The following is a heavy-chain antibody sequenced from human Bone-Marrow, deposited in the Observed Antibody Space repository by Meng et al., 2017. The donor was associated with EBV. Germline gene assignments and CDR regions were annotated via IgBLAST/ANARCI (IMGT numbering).Heavy chain of an antibody. CDR1: GFTFSRYS. V-gene: IGHV3-30-3*02. CDR3: AKIAGIAATGTFDY. J-gene: IGHJ4*02. Sequence: QVQLVVSGGGVVQPGWSLRRSCAASGFTFSRYSMHWVRQAPGKGLEWVSDISFDGSNKYYADSVKGRFTISRDNSKNTLYLQINSLRTEDTAVYYCAKIAGIAATGTFDYWGQGTLVTVSS. D-gene: IGHD6-13*01. CDR2: ISFDGSNK.